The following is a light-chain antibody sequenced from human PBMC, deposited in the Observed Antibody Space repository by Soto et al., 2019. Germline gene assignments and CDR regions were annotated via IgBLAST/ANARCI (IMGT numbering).Light chain of an antibody. CDR3: XXXXXYXWT. V-gene: IGKV1-5*03. CDR2: KAS. J-gene: IGKJ1*01. CDR1: QSFSNW. Sequence: DIQMTQSPSTLSASVGDTVTITCRASQSFSNWLAWYQQKPGKAPKFLIYKASTLESGVPSRFSGSGSGTEFTLTISSLXXXXXXXXXXXXXXXYXWTFGQGTKVEIK.